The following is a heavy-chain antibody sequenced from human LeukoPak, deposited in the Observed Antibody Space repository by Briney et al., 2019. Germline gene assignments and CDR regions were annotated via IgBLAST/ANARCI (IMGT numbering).Heavy chain of an antibody. J-gene: IGHJ4*02. CDR1: GGSFTYYY. V-gene: IGHV4-34*01. CDR2: INHAGAT. Sequence: SETLSLTCALYGGSFTYYYWTWIRQSPGKGLEWIGEINHAGATDYNPSLKSRVTISVDTSKNQFSLKLNSVTAADTAVYYCARIIAARPSPFDYWGQGTLVTVSS. D-gene: IGHD6-6*01. CDR3: ARIIAARPSPFDY.